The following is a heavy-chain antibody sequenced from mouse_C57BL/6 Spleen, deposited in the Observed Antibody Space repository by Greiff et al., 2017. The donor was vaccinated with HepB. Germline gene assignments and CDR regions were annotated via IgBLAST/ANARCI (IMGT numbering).Heavy chain of an antibody. CDR2: IRNKANGYTT. V-gene: IGHV7-3*01. CDR3: ARSYGSYFDY. D-gene: IGHD1-1*01. CDR1: GFTFTDYY. J-gene: IGHJ2*01. Sequence: EVKLMESGGGLVQPGGSLSLSCAASGFTFTDYYMSWVRQPPGKALEWLGFIRNKANGYTTEYSASVKGRFTISRDNSQSILYLQMNALRAEDSATYYCARSYGSYFDYWGQGTTLTVSS.